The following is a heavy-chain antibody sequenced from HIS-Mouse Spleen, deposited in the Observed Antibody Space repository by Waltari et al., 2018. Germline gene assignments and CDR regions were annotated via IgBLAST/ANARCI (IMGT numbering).Heavy chain of an antibody. D-gene: IGHD6-13*01. CDR3: AREIPYSSSWYDWYFDL. Sequence: QLQLQESGPGLVKPSATLSLTCTVSGGSISSSSYYWGWIRQPPGTGLAWIGGIYYSGSTYYNPSLKSRVTISVDTSKNQFSLKLSSVTAADTAVYYCAREIPYSSSWYDWYFDLWGRGTLVTVSS. V-gene: IGHV4-39*07. CDR1: GGSISSSSYY. J-gene: IGHJ2*01. CDR2: IYYSGST.